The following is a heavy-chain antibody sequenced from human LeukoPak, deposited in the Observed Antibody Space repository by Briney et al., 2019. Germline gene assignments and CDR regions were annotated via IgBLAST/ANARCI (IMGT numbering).Heavy chain of an antibody. D-gene: IGHD1-26*01. CDR2: IYYSGST. V-gene: IGHV4-59*08. Sequence: SETLSLTCTVSGVSISSYYWSWIRQPPGKGLEWIGYIYYSGSTNYNPSLKSRVTISVDTSKNQFSLKLSSVTAADTAVYYCARQGIVGATGTLYYYYGMDVWGQGTTVTVSS. CDR1: GVSISSYY. J-gene: IGHJ6*02. CDR3: ARQGIVGATGTLYYYYGMDV.